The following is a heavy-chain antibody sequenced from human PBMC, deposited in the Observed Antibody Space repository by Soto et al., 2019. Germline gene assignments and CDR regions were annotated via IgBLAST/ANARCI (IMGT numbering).Heavy chain of an antibody. CDR2: VNAGNGNT. D-gene: IGHD3-22*01. V-gene: IGHV1-3*01. Sequence: ASAKVSCKDYGSTYTSYAMHWVRQATGQRLEWMGWVNAGNGNTKYSQKFQGRVTITRDTSASTAYMELSSLRSEDTAVYYCARAYRGYYDSSGYSSGDYWGQGTLVTVSS. CDR3: ARAYRGYYDSSGYSSGDY. CDR1: GSTYTSYA. J-gene: IGHJ4*02.